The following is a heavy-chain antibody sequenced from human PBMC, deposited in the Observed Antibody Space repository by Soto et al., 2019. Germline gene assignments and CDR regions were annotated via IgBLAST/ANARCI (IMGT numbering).Heavy chain of an antibody. CDR3: ARDLYSSGQPDAFDI. J-gene: IGHJ3*02. CDR1: GGTFSSYA. V-gene: IGHV1-69*13. D-gene: IGHD6-19*01. Sequence: SVKVSCKASGGTFSSYAISWVRQAPGQGLEWMGGIIPIFGTANYAQKFQGRVTITADESTSTAYMELSSLRSEDTAVYYCARDLYSSGQPDAFDIWGQGTMVTVS. CDR2: IIPIFGTA.